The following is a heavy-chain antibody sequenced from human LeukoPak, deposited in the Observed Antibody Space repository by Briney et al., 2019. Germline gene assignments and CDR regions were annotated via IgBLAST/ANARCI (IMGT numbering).Heavy chain of an antibody. CDR3: ARQSSVAIVVVTAVTR. CDR2: IYYSGRT. D-gene: IGHD2-2*01. V-gene: IGHV4-39*01. Sequence: SETLSLTCTVSGGSISSSSYYWGWIRQPPGKGLEWIGSIYYSGRTYYNPSLKSRVTISVDTSKIQFSLKLSSVTAADTAVYYCARQSSVAIVVVTAVTRWGQGTLVTVSS. J-gene: IGHJ4*02. CDR1: GGSISSSSYY.